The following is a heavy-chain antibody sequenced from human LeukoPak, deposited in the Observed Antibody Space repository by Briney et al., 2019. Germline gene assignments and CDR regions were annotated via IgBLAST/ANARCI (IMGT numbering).Heavy chain of an antibody. J-gene: IGHJ4*02. D-gene: IGHD6-13*01. Sequence: GGSLRLSCAASGFIVSSNYMSWVRQAPGKGLEWVSIIYSGGNTYYADSVKGRFTISRDNSKNTLYLQMNSLRAEDTAVYYCARDFKAAAGSLDYWGQGTLVTVSS. CDR1: GFIVSSNY. CDR2: IYSGGNT. CDR3: ARDFKAAAGSLDY. V-gene: IGHV3-53*05.